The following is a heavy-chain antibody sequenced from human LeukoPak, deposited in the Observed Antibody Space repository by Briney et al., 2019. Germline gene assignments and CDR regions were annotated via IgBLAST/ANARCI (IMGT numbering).Heavy chain of an antibody. Sequence: GASVKVSCTASGYSFTGHYLHWVRQAPGQGLEWLGWINPNSGGTDYAQKFQDRVTMTSDTSISTAYMDLSGLTSDDTAVYYCARDQSWDLLNLDYWGQGTLVTVSS. CDR1: GYSFTGHY. CDR3: ARDQSWDLLNLDY. V-gene: IGHV1-2*02. J-gene: IGHJ4*02. D-gene: IGHD1-26*01. CDR2: INPNSGGT.